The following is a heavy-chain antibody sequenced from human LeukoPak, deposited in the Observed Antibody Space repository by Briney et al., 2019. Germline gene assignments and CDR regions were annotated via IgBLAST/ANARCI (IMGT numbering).Heavy chain of an antibody. CDR3: ARDGISCTGGHCYFAS. J-gene: IGHJ4*02. Sequence: GGSLRLSCAASGFTFSSYAMSWVRQAPGKGLEWVSAISGSGGSTYYADSVKGRFTISRDNARNTLCLQMNSLRAEDTAVYYCARDGISCTGGHCYFASWGQGTLVTVSS. V-gene: IGHV3-23*01. D-gene: IGHD2-8*02. CDR2: ISGSGGST. CDR1: GFTFSSYA.